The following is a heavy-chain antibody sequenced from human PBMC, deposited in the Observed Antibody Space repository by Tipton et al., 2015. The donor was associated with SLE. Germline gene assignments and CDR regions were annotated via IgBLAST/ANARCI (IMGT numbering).Heavy chain of an antibody. CDR3: ARGQDYYDSTVPGAFDI. Sequence: SLRLSCAASGFSFGSYSMNWVRQAPGKGLEWVSSISSSGTYIYYAASVKGRFTISRDNSKNSLYLQMNSLRAEDTAVYYCARGQDYYDSTVPGAFDIWGQGTMVTVSS. J-gene: IGHJ3*02. CDR1: GFSFGSYS. D-gene: IGHD3-22*01. V-gene: IGHV3-21*03. CDR2: ISSSGTYI.